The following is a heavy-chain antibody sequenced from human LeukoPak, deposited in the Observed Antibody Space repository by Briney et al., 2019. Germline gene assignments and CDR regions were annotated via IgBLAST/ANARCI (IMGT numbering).Heavy chain of an antibody. Sequence: ASVKVSCKASGYTFTSYDINWVRQATGQGLEWMGWLNPNNGNTGYAQKFQGRVAMTGNTNTTTAYMELTGLSSEDTAVYYCARGSLWLGEFDFFDIWGQGTAVTVSS. D-gene: IGHD3-10*01. CDR3: ARGSLWLGEFDFFDI. CDR1: GYTFTSYD. CDR2: LNPNNGNT. J-gene: IGHJ3*02. V-gene: IGHV1-8*01.